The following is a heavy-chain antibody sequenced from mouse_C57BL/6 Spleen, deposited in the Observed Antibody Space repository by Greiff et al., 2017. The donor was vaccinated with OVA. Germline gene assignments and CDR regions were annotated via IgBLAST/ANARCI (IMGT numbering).Heavy chain of an antibody. CDR3: AHYDHYAMDY. D-gene: IGHD2-4*01. Sequence: EVQLQQSGPELVKPGASVKISCKASGYTFTDYYMNWVKQSHGKSLEWIGDINPNNGGTSYNQKFKGKATLTVDKSSSTAYMELRSLTSEDSAVYYCAHYDHYAMDYWGQGTSVTVSS. J-gene: IGHJ4*01. V-gene: IGHV1-26*01. CDR1: GYTFTDYY. CDR2: INPNNGGT.